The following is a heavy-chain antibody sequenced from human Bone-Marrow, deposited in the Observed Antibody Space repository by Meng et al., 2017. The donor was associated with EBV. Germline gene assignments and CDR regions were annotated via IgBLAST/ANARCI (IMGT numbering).Heavy chain of an antibody. J-gene: IGHJ4*02. CDR3: ASESGRGFTPDY. CDR1: VGTFNRDA. D-gene: IGHD3-10*01. V-gene: IGHV1-69*01. Sequence: QWLVGRLGARLKRPGSSGKVPCWTSVGTFNRDAVSWVRQAPGQGLEWMGGLIPMSGAPRYAQKFQGRVTITADESTSTHYMDLSNLRSDDTAMYYCASESGRGFTPDYWGQRTLVTVSS. CDR2: LIPMSGAP.